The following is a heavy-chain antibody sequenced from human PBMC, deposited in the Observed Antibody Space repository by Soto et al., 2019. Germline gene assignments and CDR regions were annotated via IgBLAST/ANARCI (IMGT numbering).Heavy chain of an antibody. CDR3: VRNLASGGTYYIAY. CDR1: GFIFSDHY. D-gene: IGHD1-26*01. V-gene: IGHV3-72*01. CDR2: VRDKANGYTT. J-gene: IGHJ4*02. Sequence: EVQLVESGGGLVEPGGSLRLSCAASGFIFSDHYMDWVRQAPGKGLEGSGRVRDKANGYTTEYAASVRGRFTVSRDDSKNSRDLQMNSLEIEETAMYYCVRNLASGGTYYIAYGGQGTLVTVSS.